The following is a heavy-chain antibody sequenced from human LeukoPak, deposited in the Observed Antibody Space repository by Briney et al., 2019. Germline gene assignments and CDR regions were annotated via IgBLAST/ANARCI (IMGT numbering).Heavy chain of an antibody. D-gene: IGHD6-25*01. V-gene: IGHV3-66*02. CDR2: IYSGGGA. CDR3: ARGSSLAAAARAFDY. Sequence: GGSLRLSCAASGFTVSSYYMGWVRQAPGRGLYWVSVIYSGGGAYYSASVKGRFTISRDSSKNQLYLQINSLQNEDTAVYYCARGSSLAAAARAFDYWGQGTLVTVS. J-gene: IGHJ4*02. CDR1: GFTVSSYY.